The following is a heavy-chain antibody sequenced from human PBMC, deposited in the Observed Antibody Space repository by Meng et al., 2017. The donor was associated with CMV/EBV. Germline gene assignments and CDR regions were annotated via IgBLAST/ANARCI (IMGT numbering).Heavy chain of an antibody. D-gene: IGHD3-22*01. CDR1: GFTFSSYW. V-gene: IGHV3-7*01. Sequence: GESLKISCAASGFTFSSYWMSWVRQAPGKGLEWVANIKQDGSEKYYVDSVKGRFTISRDNAKNSLYLQMNSLRAEDTAVYYCARAPTYYYDSSGYYGLGFDYWGQGTLVTAPQ. CDR3: ARAPTYYYDSSGYYGLGFDY. CDR2: IKQDGSEK. J-gene: IGHJ4*02.